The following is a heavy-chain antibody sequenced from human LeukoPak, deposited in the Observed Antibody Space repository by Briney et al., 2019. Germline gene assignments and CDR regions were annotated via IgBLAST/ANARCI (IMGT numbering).Heavy chain of an antibody. CDR3: ARGTGRYSYGSRFDY. Sequence: PSETLSLTCAVYGDSFSGYYWSWIRQPPGKGLEWIGEINHSGSTNYNPSLKSRVTISVDTSKNQFSLKLSSVTAADTAVYYCARGTGRYSYGSRFDYWGQGTLVTVSS. D-gene: IGHD5-18*01. CDR2: INHSGST. J-gene: IGHJ4*02. CDR1: GDSFSGYY. V-gene: IGHV4-34*01.